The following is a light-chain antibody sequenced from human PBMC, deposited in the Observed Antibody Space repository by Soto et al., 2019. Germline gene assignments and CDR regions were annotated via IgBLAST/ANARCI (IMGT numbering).Light chain of an antibody. CDR2: AAS. CDR1: QGISNY. Sequence: DIQMTQSPSSLSASVGDRVTITCRASQGISNYLAWYQQKPGKVPKLLIYAASTLQSGVPSRFSGSGSRTDLTLTISSLQTEDGATCYSQKYNSASWTFGQGTKVAIK. V-gene: IGKV1-27*01. J-gene: IGKJ1*01. CDR3: QKYNSASWT.